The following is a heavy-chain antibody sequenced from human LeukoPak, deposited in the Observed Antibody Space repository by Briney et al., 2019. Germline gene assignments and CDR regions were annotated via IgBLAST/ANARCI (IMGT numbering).Heavy chain of an antibody. Sequence: ASVKVSCKASGYTFTDYYMHWVRQAPAQGLEWMGWINPNSDGTNYAQKFQGRVTMTRDTSISTAYMELSRQRSDDTAVYFCAVTTVTTDDYWGQGTLVTVSS. J-gene: IGHJ4*02. CDR2: INPNSDGT. CDR1: GYTFTDYY. V-gene: IGHV1-2*02. CDR3: AVTTVTTDDY. D-gene: IGHD4-17*01.